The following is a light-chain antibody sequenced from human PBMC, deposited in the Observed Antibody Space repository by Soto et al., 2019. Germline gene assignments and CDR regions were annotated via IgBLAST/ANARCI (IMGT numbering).Light chain of an antibody. J-gene: IGLJ3*02. V-gene: IGLV2-14*03. Sequence: QSALTQPASVSGSPVQSITISCTGASSDVGGYNYVSWYQHHPDKAPKLMIFDVNNRPSGISSGFSGSKSGNTASLTISGLQAEDEAAYYCSSDTSSSPRLVFGGGTKLT. CDR1: SSDVGGYNY. CDR3: SSDTSSSPRLV. CDR2: DVN.